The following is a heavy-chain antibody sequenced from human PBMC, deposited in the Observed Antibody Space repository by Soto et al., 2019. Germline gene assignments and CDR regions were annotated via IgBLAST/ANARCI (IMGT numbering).Heavy chain of an antibody. Sequence: PSQTLSLTCVISGDRVAINMATWNWVRPSPSRGLEWLGRTYYRSKWKNDYALSVSSRITINPDTSKNQLSLQLSSVTPDDTAIYYCVRGVDSSFDYWGQGTLVT. CDR3: VRGVDSSFDY. J-gene: IGHJ4*02. V-gene: IGHV6-1*01. CDR2: TYYRSKWKN. D-gene: IGHD6-13*01. CDR1: GDRVAINMAT.